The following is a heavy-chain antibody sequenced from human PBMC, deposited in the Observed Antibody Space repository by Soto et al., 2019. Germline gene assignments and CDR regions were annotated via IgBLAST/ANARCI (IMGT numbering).Heavy chain of an antibody. J-gene: IGHJ4*02. CDR3: DHSQRGPRDF. D-gene: IGHD5-12*01. Sequence: QITLKESGPTLVRPTQTLTLTCTFSGFSLSTTGVAVAWIRQPPGEALEWLALIYWDDDKRYNSSLKSRLTITKDTSRDQVVLAMTNMDPMDTAAYFCDHSQRGPRDFWGPGILVTVSS. CDR2: IYWDDDK. CDR1: GFSLSTTGVA. V-gene: IGHV2-5*02.